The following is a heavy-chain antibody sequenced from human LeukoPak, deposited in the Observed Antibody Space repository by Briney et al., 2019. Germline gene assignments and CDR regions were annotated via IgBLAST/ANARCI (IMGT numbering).Heavy chain of an antibody. J-gene: IGHJ4*02. Sequence: SETLSLTCTVSGGSISSGDYYWSWIRQPPGKGLEWIGYIYYSGSTYYNPSLKSRVTISVDTSKNQFSLKLSSVTAADTALYYCARVPTYYYDSSGYYLDYWGQGTLVTVSS. CDR1: GGSISSGDYY. CDR3: ARVPTYYYDSSGYYLDY. CDR2: IYYSGST. D-gene: IGHD3-22*01. V-gene: IGHV4-30-4*08.